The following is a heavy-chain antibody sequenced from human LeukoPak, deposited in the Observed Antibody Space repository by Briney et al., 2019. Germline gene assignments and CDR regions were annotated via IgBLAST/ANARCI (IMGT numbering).Heavy chain of an antibody. CDR1: GYTFTSYG. CDR2: ISAYNGNT. CDR3: ASPGAIYYDYVWGSYRY. Sequence: GASVKVSCKASGYTFTSYGISWVRQAPGQGLEWMGWISAYNGNTNYAQKLQGRVTMTTDTSTSTAYMELRSLRSDDTAVYYCASPGAIYYDYVWGSYRYWGQGTLVTVSS. V-gene: IGHV1-18*01. D-gene: IGHD3-16*02. J-gene: IGHJ4*02.